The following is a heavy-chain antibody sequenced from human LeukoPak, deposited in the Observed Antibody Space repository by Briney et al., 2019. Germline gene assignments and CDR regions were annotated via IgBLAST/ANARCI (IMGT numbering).Heavy chain of an antibody. V-gene: IGHV4-59*08. D-gene: IGHD5-18*01. CDR3: ARLPGYSYGGWFDP. Sequence: SETLSLTCTVSGGSISSYYWSWIRQPPGKGLEWIGYIYYSGSTNYNPSLKSRVTISVDTSKNQFSLKLSSMTAADTAVYYCARLPGYSYGGWFDPWGQGTLVTVSS. CDR2: IYYSGST. J-gene: IGHJ5*02. CDR1: GGSISSYY.